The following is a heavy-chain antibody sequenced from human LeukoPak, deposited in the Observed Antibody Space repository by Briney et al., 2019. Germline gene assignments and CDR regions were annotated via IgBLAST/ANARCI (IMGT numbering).Heavy chain of an antibody. J-gene: IGHJ1*01. Sequence: SETLSLTCTIFGDSVSRSDSYWDWIRQPPGKGLEWIGTIYYSGRTYYSPSLKSRVTLSVDMSNNQFSLTLRSVTAADTALYLCARRRYYDSSGYLEWGQGTLVTVSS. D-gene: IGHD3-22*01. CDR3: ARRRYYDSSGYLE. CDR2: IYYSGRT. CDR1: GDSVSRSDSY. V-gene: IGHV4-39*01.